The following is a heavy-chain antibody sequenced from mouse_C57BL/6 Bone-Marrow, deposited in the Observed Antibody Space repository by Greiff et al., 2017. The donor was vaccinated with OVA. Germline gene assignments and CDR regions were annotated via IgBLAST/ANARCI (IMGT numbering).Heavy chain of an antibody. CDR2: IYPRSGST. D-gene: IGHD4-1*01. J-gene: IGHJ4*01. CDR1: GYTFTSYG. V-gene: IGHV1-81*01. CDR3: AREGTGIYAMDY. Sequence: QVQLQQSGAELARPGASVKLSCKASGYTFTSYGISWVKQRTGQGLEWIGEIYPRSGSTNYNEKFKSKATLTVDKSSSTAYMQLSSLTSEDSAVYYCAREGTGIYAMDYWGQGTSVTVSS.